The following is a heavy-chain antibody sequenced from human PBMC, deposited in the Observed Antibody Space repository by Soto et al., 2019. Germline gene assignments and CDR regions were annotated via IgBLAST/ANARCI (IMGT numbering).Heavy chain of an antibody. V-gene: IGHV2-26*01. J-gene: IGHJ6*02. CDR3: ARVEILAYAMDV. CDR1: GCSLSNGRMG. Sequence: QVALKEYGPVMVKPTESLTLTCTCSGCSLSNGRMGVSWLRQPPGRALEWLAHIFSNDENSSSTSLQSRLTISKETSKSQVVLTMTTIDPLDLATYYCARVEILAYAMDVCGQGTTVTVSS. CDR2: IFSNDEN.